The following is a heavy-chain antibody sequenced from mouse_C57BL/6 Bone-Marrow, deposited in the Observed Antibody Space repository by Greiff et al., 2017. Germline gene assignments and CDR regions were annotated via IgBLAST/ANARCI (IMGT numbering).Heavy chain of an antibody. CDR1: GYTFTSYW. Sequence: QVQPQQPGAELVKPGASVKMSCKASGYTFTSYWITWVKQRPGQGLEWIGDIYPGSGSTNYNEKFKSKATLTVDTSSSTAYMQLSSLTSEDSAVYYGARSKGGNLNYYAMDYWGQGTSVTVSS. CDR2: IYPGSGST. V-gene: IGHV1-55*01. J-gene: IGHJ4*01. D-gene: IGHD2-1*01. CDR3: ARSKGGNLNYYAMDY.